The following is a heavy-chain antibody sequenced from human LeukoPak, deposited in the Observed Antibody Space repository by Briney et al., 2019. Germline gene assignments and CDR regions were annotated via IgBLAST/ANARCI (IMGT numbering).Heavy chain of an antibody. J-gene: IGHJ4*02. V-gene: IGHV3-15*01. Sequence: GGSLRLSCVASGFPFNKAWMSWVRQAPGKGLEWVGRIRSRAGGAITDYATPVKGRFTISRDDSKNTLFLQMNSLRSDDTAVYYCTTAFSTYWWPGWGQGTLVAVSS. CDR3: TTAFSTYWWPG. CDR2: IRSRAGGAIT. D-gene: IGHD2-8*02. CDR1: GFPFNKAW.